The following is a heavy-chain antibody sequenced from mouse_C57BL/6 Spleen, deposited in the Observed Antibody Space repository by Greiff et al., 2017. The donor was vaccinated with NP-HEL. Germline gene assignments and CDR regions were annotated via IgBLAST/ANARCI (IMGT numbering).Heavy chain of an antibody. J-gene: IGHJ2*01. D-gene: IGHD3-3*01. CDR3: ARGGTGSFDY. Sequence: SGPVLVKPGASVKMSCKASGYTFTDYYMNWVKQSHGKSLEWIGVINPYNGGTSYNQKFKGKATLTVDKSSSTAYMELNSLTSEDSAVYYCARGGTGSFDYWGQGTTLTVSS. V-gene: IGHV1-19*01. CDR1: GYTFTDYY. CDR2: INPYNGGT.